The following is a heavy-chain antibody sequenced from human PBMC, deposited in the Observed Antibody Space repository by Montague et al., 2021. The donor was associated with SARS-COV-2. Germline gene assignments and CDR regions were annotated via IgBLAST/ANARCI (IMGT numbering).Heavy chain of an antibody. J-gene: IGHJ3*02. Sequence: SETLSLTCTVSGGSISSCYYCWIRQPPPKGLEWIGYIYYSGSTXXXHSXXXRVPITVDTTTTQFSLKLSSVTAADTAVDYCARRGLGYYGSSGGLIPQDAFDIWGQGTMVTVSS. V-gene: IGHV4-59*12. CDR2: IYYSGST. CDR1: GGSISSCY. CDR3: ARRGLGYYGSSGGLIPQDAFDI. D-gene: IGHD3-22*01.